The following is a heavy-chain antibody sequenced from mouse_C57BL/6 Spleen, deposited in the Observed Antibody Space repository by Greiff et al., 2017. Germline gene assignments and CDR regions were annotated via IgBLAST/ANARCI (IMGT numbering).Heavy chain of an antibody. CDR3: ARGDYDYDGYYFDY. D-gene: IGHD2-4*01. J-gene: IGHJ2*01. CDR2: ISSGSSTI. V-gene: IGHV5-17*01. CDR1: GFTFSDYG. Sequence: EVKLMESGGGLVKPGGSLKLSCAASGFTFSDYGMHWVRPAPEKGLEWVAYISSGSSTIYYADTVKGRFTISRDNAKNTLFLQMTSLKSEDTAMYYCARGDYDYDGYYFDYWGQGTTLTVSS.